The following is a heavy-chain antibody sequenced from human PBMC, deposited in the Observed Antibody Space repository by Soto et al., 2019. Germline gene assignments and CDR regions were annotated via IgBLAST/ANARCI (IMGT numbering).Heavy chain of an antibody. CDR1: GFTFSSYI. D-gene: IGHD6-19*01. CDR3: ARAGGCSSGWTNDAFDI. CDR2: ISSSSSYI. Sequence: WGSMRLSCAASGFTFSSYIMSWVRQAPGKGLEWVSSISSSSSYIYYADSVKGRFTISRDNAKSSLYLQMNSLRAEDTAVYYCARAGGCSSGWTNDAFDIWGQGTMVTVSS. V-gene: IGHV3-21*01. J-gene: IGHJ3*02.